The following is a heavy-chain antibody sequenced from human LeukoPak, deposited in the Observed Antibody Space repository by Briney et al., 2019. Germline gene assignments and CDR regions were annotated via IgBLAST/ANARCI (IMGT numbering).Heavy chain of an antibody. CDR1: GFTFDDYG. V-gene: IGHV3-20*04. D-gene: IGHD6-19*01. CDR3: ARRGIAVAGNNY. J-gene: IGHJ4*02. CDR2: INRNGGST. Sequence: GGSLRLSCAASGFTFDDYGMSWVRQAPGKGLEWVSGINRNGGSTGYADSVKGRFTISRDNAKNSLYLQMNSLRAEDTALYYCARRGIAVAGNNYWGQGTLVTVSS.